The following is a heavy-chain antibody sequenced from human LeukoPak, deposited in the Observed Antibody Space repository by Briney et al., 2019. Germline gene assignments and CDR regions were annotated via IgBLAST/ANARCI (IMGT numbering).Heavy chain of an antibody. Sequence: GGSLRLSCAASGFTFSNYWMSWVRQAPGKGLEWVANIKQDGSEKYYVDSMKGRFTISRDNAKNSLYLQMNSLRAEDTAVYYCARGPSYCGTNCYYYFEYWGQGILVTVS. J-gene: IGHJ4*02. CDR1: GFTFSNYW. CDR2: IKQDGSEK. CDR3: ARGPSYCGTNCYYYFEY. V-gene: IGHV3-7*01. D-gene: IGHD2-21*01.